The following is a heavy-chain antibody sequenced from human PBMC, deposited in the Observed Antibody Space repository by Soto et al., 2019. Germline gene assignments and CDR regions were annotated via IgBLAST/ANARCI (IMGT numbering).Heavy chain of an antibody. V-gene: IGHV1-18*01. CDR1: GYTFTSYG. D-gene: IGHD6-19*01. J-gene: IGHJ5*02. CDR2: ISAYNGNT. CDR3: ARDQGIAVAGTNWFDP. Sequence: GAPVKVSCKASGYTFTSYGISWVRQAPGQGLEWMGWISAYNGNTNYAQKLQGRVTMTTDTSTSTAYMELRSLRSDDTAVYYCARDQGIAVAGTNWFDPWGQGTLVTVSS.